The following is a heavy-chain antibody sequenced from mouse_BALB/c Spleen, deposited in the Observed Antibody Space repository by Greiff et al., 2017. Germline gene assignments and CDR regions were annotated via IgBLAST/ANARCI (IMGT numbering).Heavy chain of an antibody. CDR1: GYTFTDYV. J-gene: IGHJ1*01. D-gene: IGHD1-1*01. CDR3: ARRIYYYGSRYFDV. V-gene: IGHV1-83*01. CDR2: IYPGSGST. Sequence: VQLQQSGPELVKPGASVKMSCKASGYTFTDYVISWVKQRTGQGLEWIGEIYPGSGSTYYNEKFKGKATLTADKSSNTAYMQLSSLTSEDSAVYFCARRIYYYGSRYFDVWGAGTTVTVSS.